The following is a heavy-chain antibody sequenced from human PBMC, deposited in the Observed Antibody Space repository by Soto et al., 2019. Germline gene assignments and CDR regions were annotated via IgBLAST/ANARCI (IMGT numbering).Heavy chain of an antibody. D-gene: IGHD3-10*01. CDR3: ARSLSYGSGSFFGPRNWFDP. J-gene: IGHJ5*02. Sequence: SETLSLTCAVYGGSFSGYYWSWIRQPPGKGLEWIGEINHSGSTNYNPSLKSRVTISVDTSKNQFSLKLSSVTAADTAVYYCARSLSYGSGSFFGPRNWFDPWGQGTPVTVSS. CDR1: GGSFSGYY. V-gene: IGHV4-34*01. CDR2: INHSGST.